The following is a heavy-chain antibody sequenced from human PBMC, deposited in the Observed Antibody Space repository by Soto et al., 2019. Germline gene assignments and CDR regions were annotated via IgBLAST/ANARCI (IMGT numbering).Heavy chain of an antibody. Sequence: SVKVSCKASGGTFSSYTISWVRQAPGQGLEWMGRIIPILGIANYAQKFQGRDTITADKSTSTAYMELSSLRSEDTAVYYCAIAYELGIAAAGPPSGYFQRWGQGTLVTVSS. J-gene: IGHJ1*01. CDR3: AIAYELGIAAAGPPSGYFQR. V-gene: IGHV1-69*02. CDR1: GGTFSSYT. D-gene: IGHD6-13*01. CDR2: IIPILGIA.